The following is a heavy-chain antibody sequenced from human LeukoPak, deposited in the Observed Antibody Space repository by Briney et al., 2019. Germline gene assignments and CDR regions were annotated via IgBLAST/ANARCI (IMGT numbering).Heavy chain of an antibody. D-gene: IGHD5-18*01. V-gene: IGHV3-15*01. J-gene: IGHJ4*02. Sequence: GGSLRLSCAASGFTFSNAWMSWVRQAPGKGLEWVGRIKSKTDGGTTDYAAPVKGRFTISRDDSKNTLYLQMNSLKTEDTAVYYCTTGAGGYSYGYGYWGQGTLVTVSS. CDR1: GFTFSNAW. CDR3: TTGAGGYSYGYGY. CDR2: IKSKTDGGTT.